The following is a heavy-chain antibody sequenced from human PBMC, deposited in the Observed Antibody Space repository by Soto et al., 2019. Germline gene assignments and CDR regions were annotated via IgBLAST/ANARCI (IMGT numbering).Heavy chain of an antibody. CDR3: ARSQGSSTSLEIYYYYYYGMDV. Sequence: SVKVSCKASGGTFSSYAISWVRQAPGRGLEWMGGIIPISETTNYAQKFQGRVTITADESKSTAYMELSSLRSEDTAVYYCARSQGSSTSLEIYYYYYYGMDVWGQGTTVTVSS. J-gene: IGHJ6*02. V-gene: IGHV1-69*13. D-gene: IGHD2-2*01. CDR2: IIPISETT. CDR1: GGTFSSYA.